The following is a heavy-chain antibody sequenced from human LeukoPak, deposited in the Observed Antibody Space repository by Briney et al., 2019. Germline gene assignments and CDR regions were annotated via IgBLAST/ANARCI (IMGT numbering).Heavy chain of an antibody. J-gene: IGHJ4*02. CDR1: GAAVSDYY. D-gene: IGHD3-10*01. Sequence: SETLSLTCTVSGAAVSDYYWGWIRQPPGKGLEWIGFISYSGRTSYNPSLMSPVTVSRDTSKNQFSLTLRSVTAADTAVYYWARYLRGEADISLDNWGQGTLVTVSS. CDR2: ISYSGRT. V-gene: IGHV4-59*02. CDR3: ARYLRGEADISLDN.